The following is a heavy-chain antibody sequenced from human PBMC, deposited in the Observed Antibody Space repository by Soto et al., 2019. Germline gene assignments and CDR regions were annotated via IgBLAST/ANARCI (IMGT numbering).Heavy chain of an antibody. CDR2: IHYSGST. Sequence: SETLSLTCTVSGGSISSSSYYWGWIRQPPGKGLEWIGSIHYSGSTYYNPSLKSRVTISVDTSKNQFSLKLSSVTAADTAVYYCARAVLGYCSSTSCYGVDPWGQGTLVTVSS. CDR3: ARAVLGYCSSTSCYGVDP. J-gene: IGHJ5*02. D-gene: IGHD2-2*01. CDR1: GGSISSSSYY. V-gene: IGHV4-39*01.